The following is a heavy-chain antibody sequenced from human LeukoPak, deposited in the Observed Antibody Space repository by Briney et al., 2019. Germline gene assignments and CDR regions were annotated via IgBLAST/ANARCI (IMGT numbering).Heavy chain of an antibody. V-gene: IGHV1-8*02. J-gene: IGHJ6*03. D-gene: IGHD3-3*01. CDR1: GYTFTSYG. Sequence: ASVKVSCKASGYTFTSYGISWVRQAPGQGLEWMGWMNPNSGNTGYAQKFQGRVTMTRNTSISTAYMELSSLRSEDTAVYYCARVSYDFWSGYYYYMDVWGKGTTVTVSS. CDR2: MNPNSGNT. CDR3: ARVSYDFWSGYYYYMDV.